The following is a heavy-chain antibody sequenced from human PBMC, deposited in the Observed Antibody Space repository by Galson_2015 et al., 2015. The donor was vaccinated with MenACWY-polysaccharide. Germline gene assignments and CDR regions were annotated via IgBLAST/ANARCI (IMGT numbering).Heavy chain of an antibody. CDR1: GFSLSTSGMR. CDR3: ARIGTWGEMDV. V-gene: IGHV2-70*04. D-gene: IGHD3-16*01. Sequence: PALVKPTQTLTLTCTFSGFSLSTSGMRVSWIRQPPGKALEWLARIDWDDDKFYSTSLKTRLTISKDTSKNQVVLTMTNMDPVDTATYYCARIGTWGEMDVWGKGTTVTVSS. CDR2: IDWDDDK. J-gene: IGHJ6*04.